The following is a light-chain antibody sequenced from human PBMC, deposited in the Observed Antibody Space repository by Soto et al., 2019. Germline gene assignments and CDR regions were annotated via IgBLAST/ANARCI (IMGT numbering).Light chain of an antibody. CDR1: SSNIGRNF. CDR2: RSY. V-gene: IGLV1-47*01. Sequence: VLTQPPSASGTPGQRVTISCSGSSSNIGRNFVYWYQQLPGTAPKVLIYRSYQRPSGVPDRFSGSKSGTSASLAISGLRSEDEADYYCAAWDDSLSGLYVFGTGTKVTVL. J-gene: IGLJ1*01. CDR3: AAWDDSLSGLYV.